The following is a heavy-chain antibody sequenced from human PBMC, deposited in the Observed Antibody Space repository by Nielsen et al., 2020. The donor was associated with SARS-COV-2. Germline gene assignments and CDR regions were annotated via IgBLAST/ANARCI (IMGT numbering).Heavy chain of an antibody. CDR1: GGTFSSYA. CDR2: IIPIFGTA. V-gene: IGHV1-69*13. CDR3: ARDPGWELLGGDDAFDI. J-gene: IGHJ3*02. D-gene: IGHD1-26*01. Sequence: SVKVSCKASGGTFSSYAISWVRQAPGQGLEWMGGIIPIFGTANYAQKFQGRVTITADESTSTAYMELSSLRSEDTAVYYCARDPGWELLGGDDAFDIWGQGTMVTVSS.